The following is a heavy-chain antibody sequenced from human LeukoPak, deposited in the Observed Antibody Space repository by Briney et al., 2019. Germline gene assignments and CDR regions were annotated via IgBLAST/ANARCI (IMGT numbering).Heavy chain of an antibody. Sequence: KPSETLSLTCAVYGDSFSGFYWTWVRQAPGKGLEWFGEISYSGTPRYHPSLNSRLTITLDTSKKQISLNLSPVTAADTAVYFCVRGNVKHYHSVADEYYYYMDVWGKGTAVIVSS. CDR3: VRGNVKHYHSVADEYYYYMDV. V-gene: IGHV4-34*01. J-gene: IGHJ6*03. D-gene: IGHD6-19*01. CDR1: GDSFSGFY. CDR2: ISYSGTP.